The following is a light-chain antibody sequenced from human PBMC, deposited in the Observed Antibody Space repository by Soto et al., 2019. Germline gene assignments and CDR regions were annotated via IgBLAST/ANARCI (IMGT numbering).Light chain of an antibody. J-gene: IGLJ1*01. CDR2: EVT. V-gene: IGLV2-14*01. Sequence: SVLTQPASGSGSPGRSIASSCTGTRSDVGADNYVSWYQQHPGKAPKLMISEVTNRPSGVSDRFSGSKSGNTASLTISGLQAEDEADYYCSSFTSRFTFVFGTGTKVTVL. CDR3: SSFTSRFTFV. CDR1: RSDVGADNY.